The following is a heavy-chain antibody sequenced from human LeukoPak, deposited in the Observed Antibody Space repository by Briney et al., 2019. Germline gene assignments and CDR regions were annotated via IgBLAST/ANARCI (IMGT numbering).Heavy chain of an antibody. CDR2: INPNSGGT. CDR3: ARDVPSSAAGTYYFDY. CDR1: GYTFTGYY. Sequence: ASVKVPCKASGYTFTGYYMHWVRQAPGQGLEWMGWINPNSGGTNYAQKFQGRVTMTRDTSISTAYMELSRLRSDDTAVYYCARDVPSSAAGTYYFDYWGQGTLVTVSS. J-gene: IGHJ4*02. D-gene: IGHD6-13*01. V-gene: IGHV1-2*02.